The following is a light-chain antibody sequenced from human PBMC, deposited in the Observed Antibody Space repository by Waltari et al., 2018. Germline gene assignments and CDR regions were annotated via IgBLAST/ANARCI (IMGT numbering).Light chain of an antibody. Sequence: EVVMTQSPATLSVSPGERATLSCRASQTVSSFVAWYQQKPGPAPRLLIYGASTRATGIPARFSGSGSGTEFTLTISSLQSEDFAVYYCQQYNDWPPLTFGGGTKVEIK. V-gene: IGKV3-15*01. CDR2: GAS. CDR3: QQYNDWPPLT. CDR1: QTVSSF. J-gene: IGKJ4*01.